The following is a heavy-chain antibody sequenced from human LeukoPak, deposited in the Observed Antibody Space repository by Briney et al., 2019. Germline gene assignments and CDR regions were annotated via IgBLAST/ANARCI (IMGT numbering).Heavy chain of an antibody. V-gene: IGHV4-59*01. Sequence: SETLSLTCTVSGGSISSYYWSWIRQPPGKGLEWIGYIYYSGSTNYNPSLKSRVTISVDTSKNQFSLKLSSVTAADTAVYYCARIAMTTVTTGWFDPWGQGTLVTVSS. J-gene: IGHJ5*02. CDR1: GGSISSYY. CDR2: IYYSGST. D-gene: IGHD4-17*01. CDR3: ARIAMTTVTTGWFDP.